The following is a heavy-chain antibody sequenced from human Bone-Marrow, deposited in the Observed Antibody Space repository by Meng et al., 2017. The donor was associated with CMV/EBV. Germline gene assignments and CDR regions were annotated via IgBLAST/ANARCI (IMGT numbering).Heavy chain of an antibody. CDR1: GFTFSSYS. D-gene: IGHD3-22*01. Sequence: GESLKISCAASGFTFSSYSMNWVRQAPGKGLEWVSYISSSSSTIYYADSVKGRFTISRDNAKNSLYLQMNSLRAEDTAVYYCARNAGDDSSGYYYRVSDGMDVWGQGTMVTVSS. CDR3: ARNAGDDSSGYYYRVSDGMDV. V-gene: IGHV3-48*04. J-gene: IGHJ6*02. CDR2: ISSSSSTI.